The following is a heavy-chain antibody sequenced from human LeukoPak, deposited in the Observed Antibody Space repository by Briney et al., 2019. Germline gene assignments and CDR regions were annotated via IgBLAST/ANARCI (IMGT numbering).Heavy chain of an antibody. J-gene: IGHJ4*02. D-gene: IGHD3-22*01. CDR2: IVPIFGTA. V-gene: IGHV1-69*06. CDR1: GYTFTSYA. Sequence: GASVKVSCKASGYTFTSYAMNWVRQAPGQGLEWMGGIVPIFGTANYAQKFQGRVTITADKSTSTAYMELSSLRSEDTAVYYCARRAPYYYDSSGYYFDYWGQGTLVTVSS. CDR3: ARRAPYYYDSSGYYFDY.